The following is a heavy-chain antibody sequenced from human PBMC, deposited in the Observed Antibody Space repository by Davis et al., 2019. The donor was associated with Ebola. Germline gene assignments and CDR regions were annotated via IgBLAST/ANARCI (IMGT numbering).Heavy chain of an antibody. CDR2: MKQDGSEK. Sequence: PGGSLRLSCAGSGFTFSNYWMSWVRQAPGEGLEWVANMKQDGSEKYYGDSMKGRFTISRDNTKNSLYLQMNNLRAEDTAIYYCARDKIVGATKADYWGQGTLVTVSS. J-gene: IGHJ4*02. CDR1: GFTFSNYW. V-gene: IGHV3-7*03. D-gene: IGHD1-26*01. CDR3: ARDKIVGATKADY.